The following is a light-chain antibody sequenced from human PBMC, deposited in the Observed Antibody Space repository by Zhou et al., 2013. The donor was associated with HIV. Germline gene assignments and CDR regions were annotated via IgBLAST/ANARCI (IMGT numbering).Light chain of an antibody. Sequence: DIQMTQSPSTLSASVGDRVTITCRASQSISGCLAWYQQKPGKAPKLLIYKASSLESGVPLRFSGSESGTEFTLTISSLQPDDVATYYCQQYDRYSTFGQGTKVE. CDR1: QSISGC. CDR2: KAS. CDR3: QQYDRYST. J-gene: IGKJ1*01. V-gene: IGKV1-5*03.